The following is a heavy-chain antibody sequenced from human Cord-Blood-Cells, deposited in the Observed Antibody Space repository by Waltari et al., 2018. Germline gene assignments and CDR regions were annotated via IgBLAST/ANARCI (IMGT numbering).Heavy chain of an antibody. J-gene: IGHJ4*02. V-gene: IGHV3-30*04. CDR1: GFTFSSYA. CDR3: ARVRYSSGFLLDY. CDR2: ISYDVINK. D-gene: IGHD6-19*01. Sequence: QVQLVESGGGVVQPGRSLRLSCAASGFTFSSYAMHWVRRAPGKGLEWVRVISYDVINKYYADSVKGRFTISRDNSKNTLYLQMNSLRAEDTAVYYCARVRYSSGFLLDYWGQGTLVTVSS.